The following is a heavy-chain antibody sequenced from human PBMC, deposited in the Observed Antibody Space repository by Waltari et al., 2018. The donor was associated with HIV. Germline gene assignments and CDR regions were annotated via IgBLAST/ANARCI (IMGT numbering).Heavy chain of an antibody. CDR3: ARAYSGTYRIGDY. CDR1: GIPLRKHW. V-gene: IGHV3-7*01. D-gene: IGHD1-26*01. Sequence: EVEPVGNGGALGQPGGSPNGCCRASGIPLRKHWMTWVGQVPGKGLEWVANIKQDGNEKNYLDSVKGRFTISRDNAKNSLYLQMNNLRDEDSATYYCARAYSGTYRIGDYWGQGTLVTVSS. J-gene: IGHJ4*02. CDR2: IKQDGNEK.